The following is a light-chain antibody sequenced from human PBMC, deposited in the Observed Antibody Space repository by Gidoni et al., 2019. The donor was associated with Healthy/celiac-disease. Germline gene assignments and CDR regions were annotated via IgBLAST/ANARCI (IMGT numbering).Light chain of an antibody. V-gene: IGKV4-1*01. J-gene: IGKJ1*01. CDR1: QSVLYSTNNNNY. Sequence: DIVMTQSPDSLAVSPGERATINCKSSQSVLYSTNNNNYLAWYQQKPGQPPHLLIYWASTRESGVPDRFSGSGSGTDFTPTISSLQAEDVAVYYCQQYYSTPWTFGQGTKVEIK. CDR2: WAS. CDR3: QQYYSTPWT.